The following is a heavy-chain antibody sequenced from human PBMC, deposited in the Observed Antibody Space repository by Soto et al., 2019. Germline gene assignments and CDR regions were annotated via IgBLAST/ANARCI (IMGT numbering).Heavy chain of an antibody. CDR3: ATVDRSVALVGWFDP. D-gene: IGHD2-8*02. CDR1: GGTFSSYV. J-gene: IGHJ5*02. Sequence: DLVQSGADVKKPGYSVKVSCKFSGGTFSSYVIIWVRQATGQGLEWMGVSIPVSGTANYAQKFNGRVTISADAATNTAYMELSSVRFDDTAVYYCATVDRSVALVGWFDPWGQGTLVTVSS. CDR2: SIPVSGTA. V-gene: IGHV1-69*01.